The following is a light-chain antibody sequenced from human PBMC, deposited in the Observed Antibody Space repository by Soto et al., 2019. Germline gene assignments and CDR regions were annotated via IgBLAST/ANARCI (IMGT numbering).Light chain of an antibody. CDR1: SRDVGGYNY. CDR3: CSYAGSNNFYV. CDR2: EVS. Sequence: QSVLTQPPSASGSPGQSVTISCTGTSRDVGGYNYVSWYQQHPGKAPKLMIYEVSKRPSGVPDRFSGSKSGNSASLTVSGLQAEDEADYYCCSYAGSNNFYVFGTGTKLTVL. V-gene: IGLV2-8*01. J-gene: IGLJ1*01.